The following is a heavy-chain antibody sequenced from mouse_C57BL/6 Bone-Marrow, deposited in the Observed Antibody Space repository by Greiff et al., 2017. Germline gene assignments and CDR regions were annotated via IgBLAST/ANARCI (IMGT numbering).Heavy chain of an antibody. V-gene: IGHV5-17*01. CDR2: ISSGSSTI. J-gene: IGHJ1*03. CDR1: GFTFSDYG. CDR3: AMDYGSSYRYFDV. Sequence: EVKLVESGGGLVKPGGSLKLSCAASGFTFSDYGMHWVRQAPEKGLEWVAYISSGSSTIYYADTVKVRFTISRDNAKNTLFLQMTSLRSEDTAMYYCAMDYGSSYRYFDVWGTGTTVTVSS. D-gene: IGHD1-1*01.